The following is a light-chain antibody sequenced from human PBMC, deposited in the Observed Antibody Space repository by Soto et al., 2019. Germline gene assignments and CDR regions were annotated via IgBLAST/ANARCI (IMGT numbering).Light chain of an antibody. V-gene: IGKV3-15*01. CDR2: GAS. J-gene: IGKJ1*01. CDR3: HQYKHRPPGPCT. CDR1: QSVSSN. Sequence: EIVLTQSPATLSVSPGERATLSCRASQSVSSNLAWYQQKPGQAPRLLIYGASNRATGIPARFSGSGSGTAFTLTISSLQSQDFAVYDCHQYKHRPPGPCTFGQGTQVEIK.